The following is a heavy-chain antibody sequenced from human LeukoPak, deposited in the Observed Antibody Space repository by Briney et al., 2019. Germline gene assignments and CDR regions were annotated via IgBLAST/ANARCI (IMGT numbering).Heavy chain of an antibody. CDR1: GFTFSDYY. V-gene: IGHV3-11*04. CDR2: ISSSGSTI. CDR3: ASFDYGDQNDY. D-gene: IGHD4-17*01. J-gene: IGHJ4*02. Sequence: GGSLRLSCAASGFTFSDYYMSWIRQAPGKGQEWVSYISSSGSTIYYADSSKGRFTISRDNAKNSLYLQMNSLRAEDTAVYYCASFDYGDQNDYWGQGTLVTVSS.